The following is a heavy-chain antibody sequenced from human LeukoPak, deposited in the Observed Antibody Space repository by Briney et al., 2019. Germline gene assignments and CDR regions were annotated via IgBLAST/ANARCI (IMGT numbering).Heavy chain of an antibody. CDR2: INGGLENT. CDR1: GYTFTNYA. CDR3: ARIPPFIHYYYMDV. V-gene: IGHV1-3*01. D-gene: IGHD2-21*01. Sequence: ASVKVSCKASGYTFTNYAIHWVRQAPGQSLEWMGQINGGLENTKYSQRFLGRVTITRDISANTAYMELSSLTSEDTAVYYCARIPPFIHYYYMDVWGKGTTVTVSS. J-gene: IGHJ6*03.